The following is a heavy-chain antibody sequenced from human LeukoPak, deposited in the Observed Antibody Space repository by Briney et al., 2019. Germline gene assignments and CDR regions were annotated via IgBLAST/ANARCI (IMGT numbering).Heavy chain of an antibody. CDR1: GFTFSNNA. CDR2: IINSGSRT. V-gene: IGHV3-23*01. CDR3: AKSGSYYNHEVGSGTSDY. Sequence: GGSLRLSCSASGFTFSNNAMNWVRQAPGKGLEWVSTIINSGSRTLYADSVKGRFTISRDNSKNTLYLQMNSLRAEDTAVYYCAKSGSYYNHEVGSGTSDYWGQGTRVTVSS. J-gene: IGHJ4*02. D-gene: IGHD3-10*01.